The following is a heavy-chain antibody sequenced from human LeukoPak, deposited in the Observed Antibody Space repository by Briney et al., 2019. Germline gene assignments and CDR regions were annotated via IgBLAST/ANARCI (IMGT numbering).Heavy chain of an antibody. CDR1: GFTFSSYA. J-gene: IGHJ4*02. D-gene: IGHD2-21*02. CDR2: ISGSGGST. V-gene: IGHV3-23*01. CDR3: PKGLGDSVEFDY. Sequence: GGSLRLSCAASGFTFSSYAMSWVRQAPGKGLEWVSAISGSGGSTYYADSVKGRFTISRDNSKNTLYLQMNSLRAEDTAVYYCPKGLGDSVEFDYWGQGTLVTVSS.